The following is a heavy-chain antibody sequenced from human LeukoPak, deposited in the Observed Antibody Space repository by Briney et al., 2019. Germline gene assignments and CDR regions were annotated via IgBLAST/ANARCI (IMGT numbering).Heavy chain of an antibody. CDR3: AGTRYCSGGSCYSDYYYYYMDV. Sequence: ASVKVSCKASGGTFSSYAISWVRQAPGQGLEWMGGIIPIFGTANYAQKFQGRVTITADKSTSTAYMELSSLRSEDTAVYYCAGTRYCSGGSCYSDYYYYYMDVWGKGTTVTVSS. J-gene: IGHJ6*03. V-gene: IGHV1-69*06. CDR1: GGTFSSYA. CDR2: IIPIFGTA. D-gene: IGHD2-15*01.